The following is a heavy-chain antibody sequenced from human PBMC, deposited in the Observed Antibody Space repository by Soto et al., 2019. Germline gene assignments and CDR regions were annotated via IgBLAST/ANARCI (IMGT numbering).Heavy chain of an antibody. Sequence: SETLSLTCSVSGASFRDHYWTWIRQPPGKGLECIGYIYYSGSTNYNPSLKSRVTISVDTSKNQFSLKLSSVTAADTAVYYCARGVYSSGYLDVWGQGTTVTVSS. CDR2: IYYSGST. CDR1: GASFRDHY. J-gene: IGHJ6*02. CDR3: ARGVYSSGYLDV. D-gene: IGHD3-22*01. V-gene: IGHV4-59*11.